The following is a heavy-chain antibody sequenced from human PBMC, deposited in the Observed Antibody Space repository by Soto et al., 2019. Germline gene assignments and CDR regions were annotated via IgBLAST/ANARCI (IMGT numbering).Heavy chain of an antibody. CDR1: GGSISDYY. Sequence: NVSGGSISDYYWCWIRQPAGKGLEWIGRLYASGTTDYNPSLRSRVTMSVDTSKNHFSLRLNSVTAADTAVYYCTLCATAGYFDLWGRGTLVTVSS. CDR3: TLCATAGYFDL. CDR2: LYASGTT. J-gene: IGHJ2*01. V-gene: IGHV4-4*07.